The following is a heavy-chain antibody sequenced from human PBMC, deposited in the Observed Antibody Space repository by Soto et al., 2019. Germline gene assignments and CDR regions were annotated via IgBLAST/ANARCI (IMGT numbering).Heavy chain of an antibody. J-gene: IGHJ5*02. Sequence: SETLSLTCTVSGGSFTSTNYFWGWIRQPPGKGLEWIGYMYYNGNTFYSPSLKSRVTMSVDTSKRQFSLDLSSVTAADTAMYYFARLQFYGGRPARTPICHPWG. CDR1: GGSFTSTNYF. V-gene: IGHV4-39*01. CDR3: ARLQFYGGRPARTPICHP. D-gene: IGHD5-12*01. CDR2: MYYNGNT.